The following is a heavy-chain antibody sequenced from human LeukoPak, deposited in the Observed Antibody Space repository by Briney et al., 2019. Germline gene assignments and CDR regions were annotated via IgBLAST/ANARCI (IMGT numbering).Heavy chain of an antibody. V-gene: IGHV1-46*01. CDR1: GYTFTSYY. CDR2: INPSGGST. D-gene: IGHD3-22*01. Sequence: ASVTVSCKASGYTFTSYYMHWVRQAPGQGLEWMGIINPSGGSTSYAQKFQGRVTMTRDTSTSTVYMELSSLRSEDTAVYYCARGDYYDSSGYWLFDYWGQGTLVTVSS. CDR3: ARGDYYDSSGYWLFDY. J-gene: IGHJ4*02.